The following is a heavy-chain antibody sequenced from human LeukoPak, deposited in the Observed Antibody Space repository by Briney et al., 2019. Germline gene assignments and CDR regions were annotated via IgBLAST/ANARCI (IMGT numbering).Heavy chain of an antibody. Sequence: SQTLSLTCAVSGGSISSGGYSWGWIRQPPGKGLEWIGYIYHSGSTYYNPSLKSRVTISVDRSKNQFSLKLSSVTAADTAVYYCARRGAIVGHFDYWGQGTLVTVSS. CDR3: ARRGAIVGHFDY. CDR2: IYHSGST. D-gene: IGHD1-26*01. V-gene: IGHV4-30-2*01. J-gene: IGHJ4*02. CDR1: GGSISSGGYS.